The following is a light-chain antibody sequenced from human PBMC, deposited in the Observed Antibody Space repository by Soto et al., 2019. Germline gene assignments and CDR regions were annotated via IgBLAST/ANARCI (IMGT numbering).Light chain of an antibody. CDR2: GAS. CDR3: QQYNNWPPYT. V-gene: IGKV3-15*01. CDR1: QSVSSN. Sequence: EIVMTQSPATRSVSPGERATLSCRASQSVSSNLAWYQQKPGQAPRLVIYGASTRATGFPARFSGSGSGTEFTLTISSLQPEDFAVYYCQQYNNWPPYTFGQGTKVDIK. J-gene: IGKJ2*01.